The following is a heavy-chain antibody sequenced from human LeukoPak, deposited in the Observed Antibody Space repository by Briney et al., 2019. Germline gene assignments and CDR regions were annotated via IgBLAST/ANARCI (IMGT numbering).Heavy chain of an antibody. CDR2: FDPEDGET. J-gene: IGHJ3*02. D-gene: IGHD4-23*01. CDR1: VYTHSELS. V-gene: IGHV1-24*01. CDR3: ATRTVADAFDI. Sequence: VASVKDSRMVSVYTHSELSMHGVRQARGKGGEGMGGFDPEDGETIYAQTLQGKVTMTEDTSTETAYMELSSLRSEDAAVYYCATRTVADAFDIWSQGRMVTVHS.